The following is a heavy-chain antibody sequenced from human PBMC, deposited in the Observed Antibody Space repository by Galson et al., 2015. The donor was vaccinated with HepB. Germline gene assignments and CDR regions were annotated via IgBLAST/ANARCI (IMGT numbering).Heavy chain of an antibody. J-gene: IGHJ4*02. D-gene: IGHD1-1*01. Sequence: SLRLSCAASGFTFSYYGTHWVRQAPGKGLEWVAVISYDGSKKYYVDSVMGRFTISRDNSKNTLYLQMNSLRPDDTALYYCAKGGREMERRGSDYWGQGTLVTVSS. CDR2: ISYDGSKK. V-gene: IGHV3-30*18. CDR1: GFTFSYYG. CDR3: AKGGREMERRGSDY.